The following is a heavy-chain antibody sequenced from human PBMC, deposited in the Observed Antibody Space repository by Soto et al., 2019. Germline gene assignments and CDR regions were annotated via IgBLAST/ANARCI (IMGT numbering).Heavy chain of an antibody. Sequence: QVQLVQSGAEVKKPGASVKVSCKASGYTFTSYDINWVRQATGQGLEWMGWMNPNSGNTGYAQKFQGRVTMTRNTSISTGYMELSSLRSEDTAVYYCARPYYDSSGYYLWAFDIWGQGTMVTVSS. D-gene: IGHD3-22*01. J-gene: IGHJ3*02. CDR2: MNPNSGNT. CDR3: ARPYYDSSGYYLWAFDI. V-gene: IGHV1-8*01. CDR1: GYTFTSYD.